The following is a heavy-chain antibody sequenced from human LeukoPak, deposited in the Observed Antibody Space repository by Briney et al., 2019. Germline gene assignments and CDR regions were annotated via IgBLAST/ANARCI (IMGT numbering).Heavy chain of an antibody. CDR2: INPNSGGT. CDR1: GYTFTGYY. CDR3: ARDYCSGGSCYLGAFDI. Sequence: ASVNVSCKASGYTFTGYYMHWVRQAPGQGLEWMGWINPNSGGTNYEQKFQGRVTMTRDKSMSTAYVELSRLRCEDTAVYYCARDYCSGGSCYLGAFDIWGQGTMVTVSS. D-gene: IGHD2-15*01. V-gene: IGHV1-2*02. J-gene: IGHJ3*02.